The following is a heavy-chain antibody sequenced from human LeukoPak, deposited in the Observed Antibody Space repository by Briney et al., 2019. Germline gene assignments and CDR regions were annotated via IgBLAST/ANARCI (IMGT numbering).Heavy chain of an antibody. CDR2: ISPDTGNT. J-gene: IGHJ5*02. CDR3: ARGPRFDP. CDR1: GYTFTIYE. V-gene: IGHV1-8*01. Sequence: ASVKVSCKASGYTFTIYEFNWVRQAPGQGLEWLGYISPDTGNTGYAQKFQGRVTMTRDTSISTAYTELSSLTSEDTAVYYCARGPRFDPWGQGTLVTVSS.